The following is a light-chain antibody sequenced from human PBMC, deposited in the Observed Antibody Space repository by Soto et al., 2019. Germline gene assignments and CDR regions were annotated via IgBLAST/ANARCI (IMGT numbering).Light chain of an antibody. Sequence: QPVLTQPASVSGSPGQSITISCTGTSSDVGGYNYVSWYQQHPGKAPKLMIYDVSNRPSGVSNRFSGSKSGNTASLTISGLQAEDEADYYCSSYTSSSTLGVLFGGGTQLTVL. CDR1: SSDVGGYNY. J-gene: IGLJ2*01. V-gene: IGLV2-14*01. CDR2: DVS. CDR3: SSYTSSSTLGVL.